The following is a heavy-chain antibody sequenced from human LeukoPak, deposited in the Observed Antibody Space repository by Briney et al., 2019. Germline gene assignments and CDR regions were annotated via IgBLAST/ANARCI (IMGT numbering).Heavy chain of an antibody. V-gene: IGHV4-39*02. Sequence: PSETLSLTCTVSGGSISSSSYYWGWIRQPPGKGLEWIGSIYYSGSPYYNPSRKSRVTISVDTSKNHFSLKLSPVTAADTAVYYCALHYGSGSYFDYWGQGTLVTVSA. CDR1: GGSISSSSYY. CDR3: ALHYGSGSYFDY. D-gene: IGHD3-10*01. J-gene: IGHJ4*02. CDR2: IYYSGSP.